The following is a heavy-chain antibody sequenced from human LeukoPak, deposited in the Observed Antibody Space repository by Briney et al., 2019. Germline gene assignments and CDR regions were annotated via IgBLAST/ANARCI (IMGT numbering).Heavy chain of an antibody. D-gene: IGHD6-13*01. CDR2: IYPTGST. J-gene: IGHJ5*02. CDR3: ARAYSSSWYWNWFDP. Sequence: PSETLSLTCTASGYSISSGYYWGWIRQPPGKGLEWIGNIYPTGSTYYNPSLKSRVTISVDTSKNQFSLKVSSVSAADTAVYYCARAYSSSWYWNWFDPWGQGTLVTVSS. CDR1: GYSISSGYY. V-gene: IGHV4-38-2*02.